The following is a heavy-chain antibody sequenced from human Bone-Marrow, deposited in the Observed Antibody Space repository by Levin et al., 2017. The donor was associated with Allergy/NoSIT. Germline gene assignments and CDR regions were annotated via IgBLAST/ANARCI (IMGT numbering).Heavy chain of an antibody. CDR1: GFSFRNYG. Sequence: LSLTCAASGFSFRNYGMHWVRQAPGKGLAWVAVISYDGSEKYYTDSVMGRFTISRDNSKNTLFLQINSLRAEDTAVYYCVKSVAGTGIYGMDVWGQGTTVTVSS. CDR2: ISYDGSEK. J-gene: IGHJ6*02. CDR3: VKSVAGTGIYGMDV. D-gene: IGHD6-19*01. V-gene: IGHV3-30*18.